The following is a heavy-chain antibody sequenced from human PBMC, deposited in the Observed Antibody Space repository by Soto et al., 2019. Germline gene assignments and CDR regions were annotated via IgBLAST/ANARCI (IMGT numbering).Heavy chain of an antibody. J-gene: IGHJ3*01. D-gene: IGHD2-2*01. CDR1: GGTFNTYT. V-gene: IGHV1-69*02. CDR2: IIPMLTVT. Sequence: QVHLIQSGAEVKKPGSSVKVSCNAAGGTFNTYTLFWVRQAPGHGLEWMGRIIPMLTVTNSAQKFQGRLTLTAYKSPGPAFMELTSLRSDDTAVYYCSIGSWSAETFDVWGQGTMVTVSS. CDR3: SIGSWSAETFDV.